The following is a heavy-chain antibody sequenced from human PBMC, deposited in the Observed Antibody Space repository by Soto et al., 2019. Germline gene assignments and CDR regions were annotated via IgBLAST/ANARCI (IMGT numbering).Heavy chain of an antibody. D-gene: IGHD6-6*01. CDR3: ASASISAQGAFDI. CDR2: INPSGGST. Sequence: QVQLVQSGAEVKKPGASVKVSCKASGYTFTSYYMLWVRQAPGQGLEWMGIINPSGGSTSYAQKFQGRVTMTRDTSTSTVYMELSSLRSEDTAVYYCASASISAQGAFDIWGQGTMVTVSS. J-gene: IGHJ3*02. CDR1: GYTFTSYY. V-gene: IGHV1-46*01.